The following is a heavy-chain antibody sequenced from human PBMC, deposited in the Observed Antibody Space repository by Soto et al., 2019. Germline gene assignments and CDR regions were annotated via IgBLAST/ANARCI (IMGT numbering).Heavy chain of an antibody. J-gene: IGHJ3*02. CDR2: ISYDGSNK. D-gene: IGHD3-22*01. Sequence: GGSLRLSCAASGFTFSSYAMHWVRQAPGKGLEWVAVISYDGSNKYYADSVKGRFTISRDNSKNTLYLQMNSLRAEDTAVYYCASPLYDSSGYGAFDIWGQGTMVTVSS. CDR3: ASPLYDSSGYGAFDI. V-gene: IGHV3-30*04. CDR1: GFTFSSYA.